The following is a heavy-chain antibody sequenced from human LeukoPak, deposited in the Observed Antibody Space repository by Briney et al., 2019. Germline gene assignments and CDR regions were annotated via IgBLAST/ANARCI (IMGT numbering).Heavy chain of an antibody. D-gene: IGHD3-3*01. J-gene: IGHJ6*03. CDR1: GFTFDNYA. V-gene: IGHV3-23*01. Sequence: TGGSLRLSCTASGFTFDNYAMSWLRQAPGQGLEWFSAVSGTAKNTYYADSVKGRFTTSRDNSNNTVYLQMKSLRAEDTAVYYCAKSHRGGLRFMVGFFYMDVWGSGTTVAVSS. CDR3: AKSHRGGLRFMVGFFYMDV. CDR2: VSGTAKNT.